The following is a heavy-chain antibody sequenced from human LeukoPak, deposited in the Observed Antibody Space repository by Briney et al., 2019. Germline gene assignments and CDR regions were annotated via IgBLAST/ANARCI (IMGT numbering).Heavy chain of an antibody. D-gene: IGHD3-10*01. V-gene: IGHV4-34*01. CDR3: ARGHLWFGAIDY. Sequence: KSSETLSLTCAVYGGSFSGYYWGWIRQPPGKGLEWIGEINHSGSTNYNPSLKSRVTISVDTSKNQFSLKLSSVTAADTAVYYCARGHLWFGAIDYWGQGTLVTVSS. CDR2: INHSGST. J-gene: IGHJ4*02. CDR1: GGSFSGYY.